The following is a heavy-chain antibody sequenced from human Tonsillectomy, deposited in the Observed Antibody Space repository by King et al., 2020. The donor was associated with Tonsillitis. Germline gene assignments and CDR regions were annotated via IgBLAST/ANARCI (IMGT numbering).Heavy chain of an antibody. CDR2: ISYSRAT. J-gene: IGHJ4*02. CDR3: ARQSSDGYPMGVDY. D-gene: IGHD5-24*01. V-gene: IGHV4-59*08. CDR1: GGSISPYY. Sequence: MQLQESGPGLVKTSETLSLTCTVSGGSISPYYWSWIRQPPGKGLEWIGYISYSRATNYHPSLQSRVTISLDTSENQFSLKLRSVTAADTAFYYCARQSSDGYPMGVDYWGQGTLVRVSS.